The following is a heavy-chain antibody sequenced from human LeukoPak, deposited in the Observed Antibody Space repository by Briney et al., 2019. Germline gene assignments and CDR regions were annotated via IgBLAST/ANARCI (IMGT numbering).Heavy chain of an antibody. CDR3: ARDVVGSLDY. V-gene: IGHV3-7*01. Sequence: PGGSLRLSCAASGFTFSSYWMAWVRQAPGKGLEWVANIKGDESARHQADSVKGRFTISRDNTRNSLYLQMTNLRGDATAVYYCARDVVGSLDYWGQGTLVTVSS. D-gene: IGHD1-26*01. CDR1: GFTFSSYW. J-gene: IGHJ4*02. CDR2: IKGDESAR.